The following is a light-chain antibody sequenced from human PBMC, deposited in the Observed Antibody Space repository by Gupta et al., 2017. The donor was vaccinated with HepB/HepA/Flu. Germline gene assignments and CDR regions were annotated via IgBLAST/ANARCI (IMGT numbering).Light chain of an antibody. Sequence: SYVLAQPPSASVAPGKTARITCGGNNIGSKSVHWYQQKPGQAPVLVIYYDSDRPSGIPERFSGSNSGNTATLTISRVEAGDEADYYCQVWDSSSDHYHVVFGGGTKLTVL. CDR1: NIGSKS. J-gene: IGLJ2*01. CDR2: YDS. V-gene: IGLV3-21*04. CDR3: QVWDSSSDHYHVV.